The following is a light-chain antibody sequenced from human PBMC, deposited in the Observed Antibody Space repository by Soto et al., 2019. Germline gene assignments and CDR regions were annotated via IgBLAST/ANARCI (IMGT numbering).Light chain of an antibody. V-gene: IGLV1-44*01. CDR3: AAWDDSLNGLV. CDR1: SSNVGINT. CDR2: SNS. Sequence: QSVLTQPPSASGTPGQRVTISCSGSSSNVGINTVNWYQQLPGTAPKLLIYSNSQRPSGVPDRFSGSKSGTSASLAISGLQSEDEADYYCAAWDDSLNGLVFGGGTKLTVL. J-gene: IGLJ3*02.